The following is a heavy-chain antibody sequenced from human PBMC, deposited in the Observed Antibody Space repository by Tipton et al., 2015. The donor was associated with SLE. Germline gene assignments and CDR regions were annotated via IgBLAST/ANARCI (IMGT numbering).Heavy chain of an antibody. CDR2: LNHSGGT. CDR1: GGSLSGNY. Sequence: TLSLTCAVYGGSLSGNYWSWIRQPPGKGLEWVGELNHSGGTNSNPSLKSRVTISGDTSKNQFSLKLSSVTAADTAVYYCARVGGGGTIDYWGQGTLVTVSS. CDR3: ARVGGGGTIDY. D-gene: IGHD2-15*01. J-gene: IGHJ4*02. V-gene: IGHV4-34*01.